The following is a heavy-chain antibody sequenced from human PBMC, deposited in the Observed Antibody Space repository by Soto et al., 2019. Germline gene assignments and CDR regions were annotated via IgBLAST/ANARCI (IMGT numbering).Heavy chain of an antibody. CDR1: GGTFSSYA. CDR2: IIPIFATA. CDR3: AQCLLGVNYYYGMDV. V-gene: IGHV1-69*12. J-gene: IGHJ6*02. D-gene: IGHD3-16*01. Sequence: QVQLVQSGAEVKKPGSSVKVSCKASGGTFSSYAINWVRQAPGQGLAWMGGIIPIFATADYAQKFQGRVTITADESTSTAYMELSSLRSEDTAVYYCAQCLLGVNYYYGMDVLGQGTTVTVSS.